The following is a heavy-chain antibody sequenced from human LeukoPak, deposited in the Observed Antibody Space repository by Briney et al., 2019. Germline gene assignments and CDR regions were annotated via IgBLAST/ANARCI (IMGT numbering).Heavy chain of an antibody. D-gene: IGHD5-12*01. J-gene: IGHJ5*02. Sequence: GGSLLLSCAAAGFTFSSYAMSGGRAARGEGLGGVSAICGSGGSTYYADSVKGRFTISRDNSKNTLYLQMNSLRAEDTAVYYCAKDGSSLGFDPWGQGTLVTVSS. CDR3: AKDGSSLGFDP. CDR1: GFTFSSYA. CDR2: ICGSGGST. V-gene: IGHV3-23*01.